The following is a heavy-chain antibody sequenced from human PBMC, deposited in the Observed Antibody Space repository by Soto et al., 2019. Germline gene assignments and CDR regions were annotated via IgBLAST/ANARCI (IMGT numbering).Heavy chain of an antibody. CDR3: ARIYSSRNYYYYGMDV. Sequence: TGGSLRLSCAASRFTFSDYSMHWVRQAPGEGLEWVAVTSFDGTNNYYADSVKGRFTISRDNSKNTVSLQMNDLRGDDTGVYYCARIYSSRNYYYYGMDVWGQGTTVTVSS. V-gene: IGHV3-30-3*01. CDR2: TSFDGTNN. D-gene: IGHD6-13*01. J-gene: IGHJ6*02. CDR1: RFTFSDYS.